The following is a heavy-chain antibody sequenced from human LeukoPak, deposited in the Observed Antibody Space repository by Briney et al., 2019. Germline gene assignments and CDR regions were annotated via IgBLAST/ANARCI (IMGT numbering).Heavy chain of an antibody. D-gene: IGHD5-24*01. V-gene: IGHV3-48*03. J-gene: IGHJ4*02. CDR2: ISSSGGSI. Sequence: GGSLRLSCAASGFSFSSYEMNWVRRAPGKGLEWVSYISSSGGSIDYADSVKGRFTISRDNAKNSLYVQVNSLRAEDTAVYYCAKELEDGAGLDYWGQGTLVTVSS. CDR1: GFSFSSYE. CDR3: AKELEDGAGLDY.